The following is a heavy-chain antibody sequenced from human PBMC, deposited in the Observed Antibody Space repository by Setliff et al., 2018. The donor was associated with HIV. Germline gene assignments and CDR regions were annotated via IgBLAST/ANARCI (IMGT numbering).Heavy chain of an antibody. CDR3: ARLYDYYGHRLDY. D-gene: IGHD3-10*01. Sequence: SETLSLTCTVSGGSISSGDHYWNWIRQHPGKGLEWIGYIYYSGSTYYNPSLKSRISVSVHTSKNQFSLRLSSVTAADTAVYYCARLYDYYGHRLDYRGQGAQVTVSS. V-gene: IGHV4-30-4*08. CDR1: GGSISSGDHY. CDR2: IYYSGST. J-gene: IGHJ4*02.